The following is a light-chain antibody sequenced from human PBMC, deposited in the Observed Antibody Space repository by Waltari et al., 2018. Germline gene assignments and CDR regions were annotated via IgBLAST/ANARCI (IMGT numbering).Light chain of an antibody. CDR3: QQRNSWPWT. Sequence: EIVLTQSPATLSLSPGDRATLSCRASESVVSYLAWFQQKPGQAPILLIYDASNRPTGIPDKFTGSGSGTDFTLTISSLEPDDFAVYFCQQRNSWPWTFGQGTKLDI. CDR1: ESVVSY. V-gene: IGKV3-11*01. J-gene: IGKJ2*01. CDR2: DAS.